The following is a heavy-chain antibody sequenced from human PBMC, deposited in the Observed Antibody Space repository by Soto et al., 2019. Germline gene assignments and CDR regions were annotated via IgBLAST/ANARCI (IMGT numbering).Heavy chain of an antibody. V-gene: IGHV4-34*01. CDR3: ARPPYAFGFDI. Sequence: QVQLQQWGAGLLKPSETLSLTCAVYGGSFKGYSWTWIRQPPGKGLEWIGEINHSGSTKYNPSLRRRVTISVDTSRNQFSLKLSSVTAADTAVYFCARPPYAFGFDIWGQGTVVTVSS. CDR1: GGSFKGYS. CDR2: INHSGST. D-gene: IGHD3-16*01. J-gene: IGHJ3*02.